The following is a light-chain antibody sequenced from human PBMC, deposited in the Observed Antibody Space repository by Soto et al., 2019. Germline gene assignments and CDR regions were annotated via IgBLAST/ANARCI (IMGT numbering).Light chain of an antibody. Sequence: IVLPQSPATLSLSPGERATLSCRASQSVSSYLAWYQQKPGQAPRLLIYDASNRATGIPARFSGSGSGTDFTLTISSLEPEDFAVYYCQQRSNWPPFFGGGTKVDIK. V-gene: IGKV3-11*01. CDR1: QSVSSY. CDR2: DAS. J-gene: IGKJ4*01. CDR3: QQRSNWPPF.